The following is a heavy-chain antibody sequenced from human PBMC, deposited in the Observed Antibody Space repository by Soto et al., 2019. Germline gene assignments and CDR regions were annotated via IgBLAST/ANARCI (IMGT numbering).Heavy chain of an antibody. D-gene: IGHD4-4*01. CDR2: ISGSGGLT. CDR1: GFTFTSYA. V-gene: IGHV3-23*01. Sequence: EVQLLESGGGLVQPGGSLRLSCAASGFTFTSYAMSWVRQAPGKGLEWVSAISGSGGLTYYAGSVQGRFTGSRDNSKNTLYLQMSSLRAEDTALYYCAKGWGFSNYYFNSWGQGTLVTVSS. J-gene: IGHJ4*02. CDR3: AKGWGFSNYYFNS.